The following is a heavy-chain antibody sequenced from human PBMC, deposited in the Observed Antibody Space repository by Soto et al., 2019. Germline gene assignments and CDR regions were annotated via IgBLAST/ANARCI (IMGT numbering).Heavy chain of an antibody. Sequence: PAGALRLSCVISRLTFSNYALNWVRQAPGKGLEWVSSISGSGGTTDYAAPVKGRFTISRDDSKNMLYLEMNSLKIADTAVYHCSTGGIVGATARWAAFDIWGQGTMVTVSS. D-gene: IGHD1-26*01. J-gene: IGHJ3*02. CDR2: ISGSGGTT. CDR1: RLTFSNYA. V-gene: IGHV3-23*01. CDR3: STGGIVGATARWAAFDI.